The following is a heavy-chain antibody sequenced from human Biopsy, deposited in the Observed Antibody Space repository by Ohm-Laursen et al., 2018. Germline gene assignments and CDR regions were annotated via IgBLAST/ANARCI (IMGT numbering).Heavy chain of an antibody. Sequence: TLSLTCPVSGGSFTGHYWSWIQQPPGKGLEWIGHISCTGYTSYNASLKSRVTISVDTSRNHFSLRLSSLTAADTAVYYCARGSNDFGGLYFPRWGQGTLLTVSS. D-gene: IGHD4-23*01. V-gene: IGHV4-59*11. CDR3: ARGSNDFGGLYFPR. CDR2: ISCTGYT. J-gene: IGHJ4*02. CDR1: GGSFTGHY.